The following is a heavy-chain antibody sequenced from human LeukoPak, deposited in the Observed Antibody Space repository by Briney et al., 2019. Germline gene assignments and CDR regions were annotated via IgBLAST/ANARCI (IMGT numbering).Heavy chain of an antibody. Sequence: GASVTVSCKASGYTFTGYYMHWVRQAPGQGLEWMGWINPNSGGTNYAQKFQGRVTMTRDTSISTAYMELSRLRSDDTAVYHCARVNDSSGYPYFYYYGMDVWGKGTTVTAPS. D-gene: IGHD3-22*01. CDR3: ARVNDSSGYPYFYYYGMDV. CDR2: INPNSGGT. CDR1: GYTFTGYY. V-gene: IGHV1-2*02. J-gene: IGHJ6*04.